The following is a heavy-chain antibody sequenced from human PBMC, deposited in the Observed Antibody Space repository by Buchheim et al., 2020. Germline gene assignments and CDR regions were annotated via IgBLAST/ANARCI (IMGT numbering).Heavy chain of an antibody. CDR3: AKDRRWELRGNNYYYGMDV. J-gene: IGHJ6*02. D-gene: IGHD1-26*01. Sequence: EVQLLESGGGLVQPGGSLRLSCAASGFTFSNYAMNWVRQAPGKGLEWVSAISGSGGATYYADSVKGRFTVSRDNSENTLYLQMNSLRADDTAVYYCAKDRRWELRGNNYYYGMDVWGQGTT. V-gene: IGHV3-23*01. CDR1: GFTFSNYA. CDR2: ISGSGGAT.